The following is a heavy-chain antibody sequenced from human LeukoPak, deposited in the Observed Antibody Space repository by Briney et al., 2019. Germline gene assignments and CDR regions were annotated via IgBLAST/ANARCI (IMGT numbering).Heavy chain of an antibody. CDR1: GFTFGSNS. J-gene: IGHJ4*02. CDR2: ISSGSGAT. D-gene: IGHD3-10*01. Sequence: GGSLRLSCAASGFTFGSNSMNWVRQAPGKGLEWVSYISSGSGATYYADSVKGRFTISRDNAKNSQYLQMNSLRAEDTAVYYCARSRGSGSYHPFDYWGQGALVTVSS. V-gene: IGHV3-48*01. CDR3: ARSRGSGSYHPFDY.